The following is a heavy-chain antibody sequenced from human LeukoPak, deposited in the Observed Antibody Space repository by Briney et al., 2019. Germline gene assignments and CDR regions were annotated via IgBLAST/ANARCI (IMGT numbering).Heavy chain of an antibody. CDR3: TTHKIYYGADS. CDR1: GGSISSSSYY. D-gene: IGHD3-10*01. Sequence: SETLSLTCTVSGGSISSSSYYWGWIRQPRGKGLEWIGSIYYSGSTYYNPSLKSRVTISVDTSNNQFSLKLSSVTAADTAVYYCTTHKIYYGADSWGQGTLVTVSS. J-gene: IGHJ4*02. CDR2: IYYSGST. V-gene: IGHV4-39*01.